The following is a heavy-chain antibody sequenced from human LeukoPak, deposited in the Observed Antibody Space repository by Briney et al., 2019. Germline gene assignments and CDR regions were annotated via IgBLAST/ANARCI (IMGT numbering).Heavy chain of an antibody. CDR1: GYTLTELS. CDR3: ATYRVGIAVAANLFDY. CDR2: FDPEDGET. J-gene: IGHJ4*02. D-gene: IGHD6-19*01. V-gene: IGHV1-24*01. Sequence: GASVKVSCKVSGYTLTELSMHWVRQAPGKGLEWMGGFDPEDGETIYAQKFQGGVTMTEDTSTDTAYMELSSLRSEDTAVYYCATYRVGIAVAANLFDYWGQGTLVTVSS.